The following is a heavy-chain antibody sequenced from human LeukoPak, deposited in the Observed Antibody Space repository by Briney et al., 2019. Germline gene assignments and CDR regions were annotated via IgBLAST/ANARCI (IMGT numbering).Heavy chain of an antibody. CDR2: IYYSGST. Sequence: PSETLSLTCTVSGGSISSSSYYWSWIRQPPGKGLEWIGYIYYSGSTNYNPSLKSRVTMSIDTSKNQFSLKLSSVTAADTAVYYCARDFRGNYGSRGMDVWGQGTTVTVSS. V-gene: IGHV4-61*01. CDR1: GGSISSSSYY. D-gene: IGHD5-24*01. CDR3: ARDFRGNYGSRGMDV. J-gene: IGHJ6*02.